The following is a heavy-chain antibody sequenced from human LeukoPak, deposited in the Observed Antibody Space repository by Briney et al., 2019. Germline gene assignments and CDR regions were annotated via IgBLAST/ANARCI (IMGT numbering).Heavy chain of an antibody. V-gene: IGHV1-69*13. CDR1: GGTFSGYT. CDR3: ARGYCGSRDCYSHFYYYYMDV. J-gene: IGHJ6*03. D-gene: IGHD5-12*01. Sequence: GASVKVSCKTSGGTFSGYTISWVRQAPGQGLEWVGGIIPIFDTAHYAQKLQGRVTITADDSTRTAYMELRNLTHDDTAIYFCARGYCGSRDCYSHFYYYYMDVWGKGTTVIASS. CDR2: IIPIFDTA.